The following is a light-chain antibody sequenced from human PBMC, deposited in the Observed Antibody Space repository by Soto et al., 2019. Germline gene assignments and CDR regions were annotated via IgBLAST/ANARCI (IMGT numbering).Light chain of an antibody. J-gene: IGLJ3*02. CDR3: SSYAGSNSWV. Sequence: QSALTQPPSASGSPGQSVTISCTGTSSDVGGYKYVSWYQQHTGKAPKLMIYEVSKRPSGVPDRFSGSKSGDTASLTVSGLQAEDEADYYCSSYAGSNSWVFGGGTQLTVL. CDR1: SSDVGGYKY. V-gene: IGLV2-8*01. CDR2: EVS.